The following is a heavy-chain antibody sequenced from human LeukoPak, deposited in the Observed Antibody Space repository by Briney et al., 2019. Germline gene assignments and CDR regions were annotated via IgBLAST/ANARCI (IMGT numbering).Heavy chain of an antibody. Sequence: ASVKVSCKASGYTFTGYYMHWVRQAPGQGLEWMGWINPHSGGTNYAQKFQAGVTMTRDTSISTAYMELSRLRSDDTAVYYCARDPRGGYYYYYGMDVWGQGTTVTVSS. CDR2: INPHSGGT. V-gene: IGHV1-2*02. J-gene: IGHJ6*02. CDR3: ARDPRGGYYYYYGMDV. D-gene: IGHD3-10*01. CDR1: GYTFTGYY.